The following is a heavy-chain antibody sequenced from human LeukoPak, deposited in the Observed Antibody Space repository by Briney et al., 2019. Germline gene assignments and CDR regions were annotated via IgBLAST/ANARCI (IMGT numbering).Heavy chain of an antibody. D-gene: IGHD3-22*01. Sequence: GGSLRLSCAASGFTFSNYWMSWVRRAPGEGLVWVSRINSDGSSRHYADSVKGRFTISRDNAKNTLHLQMTSLRAEDTAVYYCARGGPDSSDYSSLFDYWGRGILVTVSS. CDR1: GFTFSNYW. CDR3: ARGGPDSSDYSSLFDY. J-gene: IGHJ4*02. V-gene: IGHV3-74*01. CDR2: INSDGSSR.